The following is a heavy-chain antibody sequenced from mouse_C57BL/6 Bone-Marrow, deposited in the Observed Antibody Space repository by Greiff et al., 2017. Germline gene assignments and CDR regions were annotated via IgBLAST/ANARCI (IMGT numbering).Heavy chain of an antibody. Sequence: QVQLQQPGAELVKPGASVKMSCKASGYTFTSSWITWVKQRPGQGFEWIGDLSPGSGSTNYNEKLKSKATLTVYTSSSTAYMQLSSLTSEYSAVYYCSREGVLEYYCDYWGQVTTLTVSS. V-gene: IGHV1-55*01. CDR2: LSPGSGST. CDR1: GYTFTSSW. J-gene: IGHJ2*01. CDR3: SREGVLEYYCDY.